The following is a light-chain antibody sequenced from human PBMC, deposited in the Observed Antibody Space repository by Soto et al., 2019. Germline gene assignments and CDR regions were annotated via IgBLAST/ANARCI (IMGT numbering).Light chain of an antibody. V-gene: IGKV1-27*01. CDR3: QNYNNAPFT. J-gene: IGKJ4*01. Sequence: DLQMTQSPPSLSTSVGDRVTVACRASHDIGTSLAWYQQRPGKSPRLLIYDASTLHSGVPARFSGSGSGTHFILAISSLRPEDVAIYYCQNYNNAPFTFGGGTKVEVK. CDR2: DAS. CDR1: HDIGTS.